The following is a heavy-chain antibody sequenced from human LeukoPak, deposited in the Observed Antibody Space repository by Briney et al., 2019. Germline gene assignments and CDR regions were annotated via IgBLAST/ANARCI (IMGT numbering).Heavy chain of an antibody. CDR1: GFSFSGHW. Sequence: GGSLRLSCTASGFSFSGHWMHWARQLPGKGLVWVSRISPTGSTTSYADSVKGRFTVSRDNAKNTLYLQVNNLRAEDTAVYYCARGPNSNRSGLDFWGQGTLLTVSS. J-gene: IGHJ4*02. D-gene: IGHD1-14*01. V-gene: IGHV3-74*01. CDR3: ARGPNSNRSGLDF. CDR2: ISPTGSTT.